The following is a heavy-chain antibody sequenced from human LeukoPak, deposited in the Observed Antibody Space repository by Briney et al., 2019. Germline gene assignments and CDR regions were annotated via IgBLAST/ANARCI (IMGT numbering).Heavy chain of an antibody. CDR3: AKGQEYYYDSTTVDY. CDR2: ISDDGSST. CDR1: GFTFSSYW. J-gene: IGHJ4*02. D-gene: IGHD3-22*01. V-gene: IGHV3-74*01. Sequence: HPGGSLRLSCAASGFTFSSYWMHWVRQAPGKGLVWVSRISDDGSSTSYADSVKGRFTISRDNAKNSLYLQMNSLRAEDTALYYCAKGQEYYYDSTTVDYWGQGTLVTVSS.